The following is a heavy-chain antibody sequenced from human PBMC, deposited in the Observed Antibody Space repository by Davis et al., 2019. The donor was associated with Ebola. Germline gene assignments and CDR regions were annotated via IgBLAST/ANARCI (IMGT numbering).Heavy chain of an antibody. CDR2: ISGSGGST. CDR3: AKDASPLGSGDYYMDV. Sequence: GESLQIPFASSPCTCISSAMGWVRQAPGKGLEWVSAISGSGGSTYYADSVKGRFTISRDNSKNTLYLQMNSLRAEDTAVYYCAKDASPLGSGDYYMDVWGKGTTVTVSS. CDR1: PCTCISSA. J-gene: IGHJ6*03. D-gene: IGHD3-10*01. V-gene: IGHV3-23*01.